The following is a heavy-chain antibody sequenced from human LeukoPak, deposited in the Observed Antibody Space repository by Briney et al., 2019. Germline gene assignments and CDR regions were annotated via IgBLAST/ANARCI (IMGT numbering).Heavy chain of an antibody. V-gene: IGHV3-53*01. Sequence: GGSLRLSCTVSGFTVSSNSMSWVRQAPEKGLEWVSFIYSDNTHYSDSVKGRFTISRDNSKNTLYLQMNSLRAEDTAVYYCARRAGAYSHPYDYWGQGTLVTVSS. CDR1: GFTVSSNS. CDR2: IYSDNT. D-gene: IGHD4/OR15-4a*01. CDR3: ARRAGAYSHPYDY. J-gene: IGHJ4*02.